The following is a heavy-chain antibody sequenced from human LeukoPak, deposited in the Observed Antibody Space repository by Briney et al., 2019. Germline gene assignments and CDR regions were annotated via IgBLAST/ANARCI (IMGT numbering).Heavy chain of an antibody. CDR2: IKSKTDGGGT. CDR1: GFTFRKAW. V-gene: IGHV3-15*07. J-gene: IGHJ6*02. D-gene: IGHD2-2*01. CDR3: TTELVVPAAMWCYYYYGMDV. Sequence: GGSLRLSCVASGFTFRKAWTKWVRQAPGKGLGWVGRIKSKTDGGGTDYDEPVRGRYTSSSCDSKNTLYLQMNCLKTEDTAVYYCTTELVVPAAMWCYYYYGMDVWGQGTTVSVSS.